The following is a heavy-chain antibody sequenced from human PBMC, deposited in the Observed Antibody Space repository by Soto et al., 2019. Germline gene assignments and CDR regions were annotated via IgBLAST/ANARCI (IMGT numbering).Heavy chain of an antibody. CDR3: AKGLLRFLEWLFPFDY. Sequence: QPGGSPRLSCAASGFTFSSYAMSWVRQAPGKGLEWVSAISGSGGSTYYADSVKGRFTISRDNSKNTLYLQMNSLRAEDTAVYYCAKGLLRFLEWLFPFDYWGQGTLVTVSS. V-gene: IGHV3-23*01. CDR2: ISGSGGST. D-gene: IGHD3-3*01. CDR1: GFTFSSYA. J-gene: IGHJ4*01.